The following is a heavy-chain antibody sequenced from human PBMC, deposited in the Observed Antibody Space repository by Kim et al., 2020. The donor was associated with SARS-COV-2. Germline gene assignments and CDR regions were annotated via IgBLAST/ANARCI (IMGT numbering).Heavy chain of an antibody. J-gene: IGHJ4*02. CDR3: AKAGYYNSYFDY. CDR1: GFTFDDYA. D-gene: IGHD3-9*01. CDR2: ISWNSGSI. Sequence: GGSLRLSCAASGFTFDDYAMHWVRQAPGKGLEWVSGISWNSGSIGYADSVKGRFTISRDNAKNSLYLQMNSLRAEDTAFYYCAKAGYYNSYFDYWGQGTLVTVSS. V-gene: IGHV3-9*01.